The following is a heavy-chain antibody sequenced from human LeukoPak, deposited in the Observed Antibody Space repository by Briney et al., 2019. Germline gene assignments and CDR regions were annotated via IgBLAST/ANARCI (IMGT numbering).Heavy chain of an antibody. V-gene: IGHV3-30*02. J-gene: IGHJ4*02. CDR3: AKYYRESSGASPLDY. D-gene: IGHD3-22*01. Sequence: GGSLRLFCVASGFSFSSYGMHWVRQAPGKGLEWVAFIRYDGTNKYYADSVKGRFTISRDNSKNTLYLQMNSLRVEDTAVYYCAKYYRESSGASPLDYWGQGTRVTVSS. CDR2: IRYDGTNK. CDR1: GFSFSSYG.